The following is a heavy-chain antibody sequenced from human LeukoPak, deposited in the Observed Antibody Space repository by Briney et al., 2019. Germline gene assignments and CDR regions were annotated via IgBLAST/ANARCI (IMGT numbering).Heavy chain of an antibody. CDR1: GYTFTGYY. D-gene: IGHD6-19*01. CDR2: INTNTGNP. J-gene: IGHJ4*02. Sequence: ASVKVSCKSSGYTFTGYYMHWVRQAPGQGLEWMVWINTNTGNPTYAQGFTGRFVFSLDTSVSTSYLQISSLKAEDTAVYYCARVYSSGWYYFDYWGQGTLVTVSS. V-gene: IGHV7-4-1*02. CDR3: ARVYSSGWYYFDY.